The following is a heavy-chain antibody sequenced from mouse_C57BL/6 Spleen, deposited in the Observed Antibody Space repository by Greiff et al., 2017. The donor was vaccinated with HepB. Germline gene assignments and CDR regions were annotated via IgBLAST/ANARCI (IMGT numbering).Heavy chain of an antibody. CDR2: INPNNGGT. J-gene: IGHJ4*01. Sequence: EVQLQQSGPELVKPGASVKIPCKASGYTFTDYNMDWVKQSHGKSLEWIGDINPNNGGTIYNQKFKGKATLTVDKSSSTAYMELRSLTSEDTAVYYCARSEARLRYYYAMDYWGQGTSVTVSS. V-gene: IGHV1-18*01. D-gene: IGHD3-2*02. CDR3: ARSEARLRYYYAMDY. CDR1: GYTFTDYN.